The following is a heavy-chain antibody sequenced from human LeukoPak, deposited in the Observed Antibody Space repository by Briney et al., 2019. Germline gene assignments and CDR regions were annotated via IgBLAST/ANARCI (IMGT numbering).Heavy chain of an antibody. CDR2: INPSGGST. Sequence: ASVKVSCKASGYTFTSYFMHWVRQAPGQGLDWMGIINPSGGSTSYAQKFQGRVTMTRDTSTSAVYMELSRLRSEDTAVYYCARDSAEYGDYDYWGQGTLVTVSS. CDR1: GYTFTSYF. J-gene: IGHJ4*02. CDR3: ARDSAEYGDYDY. D-gene: IGHD4-17*01. V-gene: IGHV1-46*01.